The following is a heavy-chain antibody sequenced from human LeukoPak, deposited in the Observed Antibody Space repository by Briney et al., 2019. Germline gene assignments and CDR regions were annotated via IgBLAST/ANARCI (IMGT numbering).Heavy chain of an antibody. CDR2: INPSGGST. V-gene: IGHV1-46*01. J-gene: IGHJ5*02. Sequence: GASVKVSCKASGYTFTSYYMHGVRQAPGQGLEWMGIINPSGGSTSYAQKFQGRVTMTRDTSTSTVYMELSSLRSEDTAVYYCARAKDNYGDYNWFDPWGQGTLVTVSS. CDR3: ARAKDNYGDYNWFDP. D-gene: IGHD4-17*01. CDR1: GYTFTSYY.